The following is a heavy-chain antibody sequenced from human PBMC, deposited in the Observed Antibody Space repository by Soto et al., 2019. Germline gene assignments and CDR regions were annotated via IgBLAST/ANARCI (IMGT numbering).Heavy chain of an antibody. V-gene: IGHV1-8*02. D-gene: IGHD6-13*01. Sequence: QVQLVQSRAEVKQSGASLKVSCKASGYDFTAYDINWVRQASGQGLEWMGWMNPINGAAGRARRFQGRVSMTRNTATGTAYLELTSLRSDDTAVYYCGRGPSPRAPAGGTPYYYAMDVWGQGTTVTVSS. CDR2: MNPINGAA. CDR3: GRGPSPRAPAGGTPYYYAMDV. J-gene: IGHJ6*02. CDR1: GYDFTAYD.